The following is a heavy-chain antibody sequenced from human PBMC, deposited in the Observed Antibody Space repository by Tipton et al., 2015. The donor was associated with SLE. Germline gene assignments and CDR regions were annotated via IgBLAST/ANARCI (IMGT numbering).Heavy chain of an antibody. J-gene: IGHJ4*02. V-gene: IGHV4-34*01. CDR2: INHSGST. Sequence: LRLSCAVYGGSFSGYYWSWIRQHPGKGLEWIGEINHSGSTNHNPSLKSRVTISVDTSKNQLSLKLSAVTAADTAVYYCARDWSSSRYFDYWGQGALVTVSS. CDR3: ARDWSSSRYFDY. D-gene: IGHD6-6*01. CDR1: GGSFSGYY.